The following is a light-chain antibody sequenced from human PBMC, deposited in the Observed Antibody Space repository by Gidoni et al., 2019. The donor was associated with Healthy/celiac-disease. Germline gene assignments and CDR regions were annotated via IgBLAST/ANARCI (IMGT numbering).Light chain of an antibody. V-gene: IGKV1-9*01. J-gene: IGKJ2*04. CDR1: QGISSY. CDR2: AAS. CDR3: QQRNSYPSCR. Sequence: IQLTQSPSFLSASVGARGTITCRASQGISSYLAWYQQKPGKAPKLLIYAASTLQSGGPSRFSGSGAGTEVTLTISSRQPEDVATYYCQQRNSYPSCRFGQGTKLEIK.